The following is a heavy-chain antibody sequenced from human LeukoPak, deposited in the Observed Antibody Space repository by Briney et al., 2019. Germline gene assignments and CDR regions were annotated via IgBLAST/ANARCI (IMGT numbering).Heavy chain of an antibody. CDR2: IWNDGTIK. Sequence: GGSLRLSCAASGFTFSSYGMHWVRQAVGKGLEWVAVIWNDGTIKYYADSVKGRFTISRDNSENTLYLQMNSLRAEDTAVYYCAKSYGSGSYYSNYFDYWGQGTLVTVSS. J-gene: IGHJ4*02. D-gene: IGHD3-10*01. V-gene: IGHV3-33*06. CDR3: AKSYGSGSYYSNYFDY. CDR1: GFTFSSYG.